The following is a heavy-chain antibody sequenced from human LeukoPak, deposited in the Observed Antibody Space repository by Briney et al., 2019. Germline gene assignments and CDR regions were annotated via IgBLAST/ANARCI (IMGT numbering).Heavy chain of an antibody. CDR1: GGSISGYY. Sequence: SETLSLTCAVSGGSISGYYWSWIRQPPGKGLEWIGEINYSGSTNYNPSLKSRVTISVDTSKNQLSLKLTSVTAADTAVYYCARDRYYYYGMDVWGQGTTVTVSS. V-gene: IGHV4-34*01. CDR3: ARDRYYYYGMDV. J-gene: IGHJ6*02. CDR2: INYSGST.